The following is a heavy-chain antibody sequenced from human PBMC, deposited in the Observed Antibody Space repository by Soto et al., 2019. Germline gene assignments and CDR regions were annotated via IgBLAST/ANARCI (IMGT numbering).Heavy chain of an antibody. D-gene: IGHD6-13*01. CDR2: ISAYNGNT. CDR3: ASSIAAAGTWYFDY. V-gene: IGHV1-18*01. J-gene: IGHJ4*02. CDR1: GYTFTSYG. Sequence: ASVKVSCKASGYTFTSYGISWVRQAPGQGLEWMGWISAYNGNTNYAQKLQGRVTMTTDTSTSTAYMELRSLRSGDTAVYYCASSIAAAGTWYFDYWGQGTLVTVSS.